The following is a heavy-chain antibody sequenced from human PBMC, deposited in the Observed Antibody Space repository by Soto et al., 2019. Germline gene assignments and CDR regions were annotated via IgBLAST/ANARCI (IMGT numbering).Heavy chain of an antibody. CDR1: GGSLSNYG. CDR2: IIPVFGTA. D-gene: IGHD1-26*01. Sequence: QVQLVQSGAEVKKPGSSVKVSCKASGGSLSNYGISWVRQAPGQGLEWMGGIIPVFGTANYAQKFQGRVTITADESTSIVDMDETSLRSEDTAVYYCTRRDANKIVMATNYAIDVWGQGRLVTVSS. V-gene: IGHV1-69*12. J-gene: IGHJ4*03. CDR3: TRRDANKIVMATNYAIDV.